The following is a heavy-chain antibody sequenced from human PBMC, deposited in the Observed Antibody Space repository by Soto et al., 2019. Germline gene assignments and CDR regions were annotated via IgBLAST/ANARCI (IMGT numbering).Heavy chain of an antibody. CDR3: ASSPRVAIRGYLDY. Sequence: QPGGSLRLPCQASGLSCTSPAMSRVCQARGRGLVGVSAISGNSRSKHYAAHEMGRYTVSRDTSKNTCYLHMSSLRATATPEYYCASSPRVAIRGYLDYWGRGLLVTVSS. CDR1: GLSCTSPA. D-gene: IGHD5-18*01. CDR2: ISGNSRSK. V-gene: IGHV3-23*01. J-gene: IGHJ4*02.